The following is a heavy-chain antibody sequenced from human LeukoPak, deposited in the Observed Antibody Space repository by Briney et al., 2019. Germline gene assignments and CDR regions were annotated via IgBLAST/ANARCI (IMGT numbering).Heavy chain of an antibody. D-gene: IGHD5-18*01. Sequence: SETLSLTCAVYGGSFSGYYWSWIRQPPGKGLEWIGEINHSGSTNYNPSLKSRVTISVDTSKNQFSLKLSSVTAADTAVYYCARGGITWIQLWSRRGFDYWGQGTLVTVSS. CDR3: ARGGITWIQLWSRRGFDY. CDR1: GGSFSGYY. V-gene: IGHV4-34*01. J-gene: IGHJ4*02. CDR2: INHSGST.